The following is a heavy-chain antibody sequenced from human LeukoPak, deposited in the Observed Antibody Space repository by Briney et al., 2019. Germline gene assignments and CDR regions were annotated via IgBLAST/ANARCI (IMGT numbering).Heavy chain of an antibody. V-gene: IGHV1-8*03. CDR2: MNPNSGNT. J-gene: IGHJ6*03. CDR1: GYTFTSYD. Sequence: VASVKVSCKASGYTFTSYDINWVRQATGQGLEWMGWMNPNSGNTGYAQKFQGRVTITRNTSISTAYMELSSLRSEDTAVYYCARGRKGSSWYFAFYYYYMDVWGKGTTVTVSS. CDR3: ARGRKGSSWYFAFYYYYMDV. D-gene: IGHD6-13*01.